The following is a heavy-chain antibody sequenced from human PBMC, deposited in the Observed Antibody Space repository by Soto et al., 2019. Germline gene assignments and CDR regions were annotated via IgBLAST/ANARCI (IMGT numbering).Heavy chain of an antibody. Sequence: GASVKVYCKASGYTFTSYAMHWVRQAPGQRLEWMGWINAGNGNTKYSQKFQGRVTITRDTSASTAYMELSSLRSEDTAVYYCARYGIAAAVDYWGQGTLVTVSS. CDR1: GYTFTSYA. CDR3: ARYGIAAAVDY. V-gene: IGHV1-3*01. CDR2: INAGNGNT. D-gene: IGHD6-13*01. J-gene: IGHJ4*02.